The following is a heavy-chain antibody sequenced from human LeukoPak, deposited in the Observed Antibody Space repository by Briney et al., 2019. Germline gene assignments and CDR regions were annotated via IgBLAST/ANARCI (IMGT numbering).Heavy chain of an antibody. D-gene: IGHD3-10*01. CDR1: GGTFSSYA. CDR2: IIPIFGRA. Sequence: SVKVSCKASGGTFSSYAISWVRQAPGQGLEWMGGIIPIFGRANYAQKFQGRVTFTTDESTSTAYMELSSLRSEETAVYYCARDRVGGGAFDIWGQGTMVTVSS. V-gene: IGHV1-69*05. J-gene: IGHJ3*02. CDR3: ARDRVGGGAFDI.